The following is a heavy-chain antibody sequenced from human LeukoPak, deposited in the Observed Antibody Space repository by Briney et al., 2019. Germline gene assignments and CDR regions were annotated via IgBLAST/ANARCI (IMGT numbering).Heavy chain of an antibody. D-gene: IGHD3-10*01. J-gene: IGHJ4*02. CDR3: AGLTMIRGVIGY. Sequence: GGSLRLSCTGSGFTFGDSAMNWVRQAPGKGLEWVSSISSSSSYIYYADSVKGRFTISRDNAKKSLHLQMNSLRAEDTAVYYCAGLTMIRGVIGYWGQGTLVTVSS. CDR2: ISSSSSYI. V-gene: IGHV3-21*01. CDR1: GFTFGDSA.